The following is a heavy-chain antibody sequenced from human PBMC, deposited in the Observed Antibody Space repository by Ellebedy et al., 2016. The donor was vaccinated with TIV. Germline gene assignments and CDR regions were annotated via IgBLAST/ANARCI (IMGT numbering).Heavy chain of an antibody. CDR3: ARRSSGYCVGVKCTTDFDY. V-gene: IGHV3-48*01. Sequence: GGSLRLXXAVSGFSLSNYNMNWVRQAPGKGLEWVSYVDLRSTTISYSDSVKGRFTISRDNAKNSLYLQMNSLRAEDTGVYYCARRSSGYCVGVKCTTDFDYWGRGTLVTVSS. J-gene: IGHJ4*02. CDR1: GFSLSNYN. CDR2: VDLRSTTI. D-gene: IGHD2-2*03.